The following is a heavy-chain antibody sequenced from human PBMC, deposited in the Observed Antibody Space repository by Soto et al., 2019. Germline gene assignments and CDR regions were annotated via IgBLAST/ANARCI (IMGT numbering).Heavy chain of an antibody. V-gene: IGHV3-23*01. Sequence: GGSLRLSCAASGFTFSSYAMSWVRQAPGKGLDWVSSISGSGGTTYYADSVKGRFTISRDNSKNTLYLQMNSLRAEDTAVYYCAKVFFGVVGPFDYWGQGTLVTVSS. J-gene: IGHJ4*02. CDR3: AKVFFGVVGPFDY. CDR1: GFTFSSYA. CDR2: ISGSGGTT. D-gene: IGHD3-3*01.